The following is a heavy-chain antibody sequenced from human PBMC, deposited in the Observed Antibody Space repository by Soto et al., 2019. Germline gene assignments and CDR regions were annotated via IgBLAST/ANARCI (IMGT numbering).Heavy chain of an antibody. CDR2: IYYSGTT. CDR3: AREALTGLGFLRPLVPDKRPYFDY. CDR1: GGSISIGGYY. V-gene: IGHV4-31*03. D-gene: IGHD2-15*01. Sequence: PSETLSLTCTVSGGSISIGGYYWSWIRPHPGKGLEWIGYIYYSGTTYYNPSLKSRVTISVDTSRNQFSLKLSSVTAADTAVYYCAREALTGLGFLRPLVPDKRPYFDYWGQGTLVTVSS. J-gene: IGHJ4*02.